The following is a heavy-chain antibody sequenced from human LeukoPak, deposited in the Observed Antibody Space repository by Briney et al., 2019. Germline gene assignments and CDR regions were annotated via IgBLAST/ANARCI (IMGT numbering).Heavy chain of an antibody. CDR3: ARDRITVAATETSFDY. V-gene: IGHV3-7*01. Sequence: GGSLRLSCAASGFTFSSYWMSWVRQAPGKGLEWVAHIKKDGSEKYYVDSVKGRFTISRDNAKNSLYLQMNSLRAEDTAVYYCARDRITVAATETSFDYWGQGTLVTVSS. CDR1: GFTFSSYW. J-gene: IGHJ4*02. D-gene: IGHD6-19*01. CDR2: IKKDGSEK.